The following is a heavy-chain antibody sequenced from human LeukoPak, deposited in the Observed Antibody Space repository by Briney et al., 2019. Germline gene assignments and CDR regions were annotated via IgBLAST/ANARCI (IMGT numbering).Heavy chain of an antibody. Sequence: GGSLRLSSAASGFTFSSYATSWVRQAPGKGLEWVSAISGSGGSTYYADSVKGRFTISRDNAKNSLYLQMNSLRAEDTAVYYCARAQVEMATIFDYGMDVWGQGTTVTVSS. CDR3: ARAQVEMATIFDYGMDV. CDR2: ISGSGGST. CDR1: GFTFSSYA. D-gene: IGHD5-24*01. J-gene: IGHJ6*02. V-gene: IGHV3-23*01.